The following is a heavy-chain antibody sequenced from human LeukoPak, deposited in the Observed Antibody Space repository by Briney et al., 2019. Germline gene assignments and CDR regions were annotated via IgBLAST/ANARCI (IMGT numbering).Heavy chain of an antibody. CDR1: GYTFTGYY. CDR2: IIPNSGGT. J-gene: IGHJ4*02. CDR3: ARGDYDTSGYKFDY. D-gene: IGHD3-22*01. Sequence: ASVKVSCKASGYTFTGYYMHWVRQAPGQGLEWMGRIIPNSGGTNSGQKFQGRLTMTRDTSISTAYMELSRLSSDDTAVYDCARGDYDTSGYKFDYWGQGTLVTVSS. V-gene: IGHV1-2*06.